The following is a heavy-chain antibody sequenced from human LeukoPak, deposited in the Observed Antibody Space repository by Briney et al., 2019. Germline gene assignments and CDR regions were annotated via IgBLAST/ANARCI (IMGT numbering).Heavy chain of an antibody. D-gene: IGHD2-2*01. Sequence: GASVKVSCKASGGTFSSYAISWVRQAPGQGLEWMGRIIPILGIANYAQKFQGRVTITADKSTSTAYMELSSLRSEDTAVYYCASDAVYCSSTSCYVVWGQGTTVTVSS. J-gene: IGHJ6*02. CDR2: IIPILGIA. CDR1: GGTFSSYA. V-gene: IGHV1-69*04. CDR3: ASDAVYCSSTSCYVV.